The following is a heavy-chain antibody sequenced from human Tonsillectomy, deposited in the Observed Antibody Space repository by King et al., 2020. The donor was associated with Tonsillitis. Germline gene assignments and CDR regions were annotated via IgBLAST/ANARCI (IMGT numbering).Heavy chain of an antibody. J-gene: IGHJ3*02. CDR3: ARDPGFSAFDI. V-gene: IGHV3-7*03. CDR1: GFRFSSYW. D-gene: IGHD2/OR15-2a*01. Sequence: VQLVESGGALVQPGGSLRLSCAASGFRFSSYWMSWVRQAPGKGLEFVANVKEDGSVKNHMDSVKGRFTISRDNARNSLYLQMNSRRAEDTAVYYCARDPGFSAFDIWGQGTMVTVSS. CDR2: VKEDGSVK.